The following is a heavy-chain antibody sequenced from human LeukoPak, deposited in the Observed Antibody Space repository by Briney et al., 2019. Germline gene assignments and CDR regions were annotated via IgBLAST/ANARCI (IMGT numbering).Heavy chain of an antibody. Sequence: RSGGSLRLSCAASKFMFSAYNMHWVRQVPGKGLEWLAIISHDGNTGHYADSVKGRFTISRDNSKDTVDLQMNSLRADDTAVYYCARDFNWAFDYWGQGTLVTVSS. D-gene: IGHD3-16*01. CDR3: ARDFNWAFDY. CDR1: KFMFSAYN. J-gene: IGHJ4*02. CDR2: ISHDGNTG. V-gene: IGHV3-30-3*01.